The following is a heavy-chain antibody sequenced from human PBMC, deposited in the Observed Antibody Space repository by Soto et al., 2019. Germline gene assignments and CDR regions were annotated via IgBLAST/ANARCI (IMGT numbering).Heavy chain of an antibody. D-gene: IGHD3-3*01. CDR1: GYTFTSYD. J-gene: IGHJ6*02. V-gene: IGHV1-8*01. CDR2: MNPNSGNT. Sequence: ASVKVSFKASGYTFTSYDINWVRQATGQGLEWMGWMNPNSGNTGYAQKFQGRVTMTRNTSISTAYMELSSLRSEDTAVYYCARTITIFGVPTNPKNYYYGMDVWGQGTTVTVSS. CDR3: ARTITIFGVPTNPKNYYYGMDV.